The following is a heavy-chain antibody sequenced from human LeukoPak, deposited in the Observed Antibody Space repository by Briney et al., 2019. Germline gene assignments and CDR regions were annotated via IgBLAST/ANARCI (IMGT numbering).Heavy chain of an antibody. D-gene: IGHD6-13*01. CDR2: INPSGGST. J-gene: IGHJ6*02. CDR3: ARDRQQLVHRRNYGMDV. Sequence: ASVKVSCKASGYTFTSYYMHWVRQAPGQGLEWMGIINPSGGSTSYAQKFQGRVTMTRDTSTSTVYMELSSLRSEDTAVYYCARDRQQLVHRRNYGMDVWGQGTTVTVSS. V-gene: IGHV1-46*01. CDR1: GYTFTSYY.